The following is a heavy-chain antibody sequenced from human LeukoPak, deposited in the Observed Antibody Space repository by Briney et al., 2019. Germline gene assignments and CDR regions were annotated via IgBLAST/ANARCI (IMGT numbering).Heavy chain of an antibody. J-gene: IGHJ4*02. CDR3: AKRGSYFGGFDY. D-gene: IGHD3-10*01. V-gene: IGHV3-23*01. Sequence: PGGSLRLSCAASGFTFSNYDMSWVRQAPGKGLEWVSAVTGGGDTTYYADSVKGRSTISRDNSKSTLYLQMNSLRAEDTAVYYCAKRGSYFGGFDYWGQGTLVTVSS. CDR1: GFTFSNYD. CDR2: VTGGGDTT.